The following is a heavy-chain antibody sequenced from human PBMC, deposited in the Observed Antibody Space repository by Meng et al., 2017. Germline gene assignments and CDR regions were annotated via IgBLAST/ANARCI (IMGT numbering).Heavy chain of an antibody. CDR2: IIPIFGTA. J-gene: IGHJ4*02. CDR3: HSGWYQAGDDY. CDR1: GGPFSSYA. D-gene: IGHD6-19*01. V-gene: IGHV1-69*06. Sequence: QGQPVQVGAEVKKPGSRVKVSCKASGGPFSSYAISWVRQAPGQGLEWMGGIIPIFGTANYAQKFQGRVTITADKSTSTAYMELSSLRSEDTAVYYCHSGWYQAGDDYWGQGTLVTVSS.